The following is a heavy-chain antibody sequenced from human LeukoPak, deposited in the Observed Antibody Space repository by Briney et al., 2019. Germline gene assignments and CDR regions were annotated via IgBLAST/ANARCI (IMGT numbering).Heavy chain of an antibody. J-gene: IGHJ4*02. CDR2: ISYDGSNK. Sequence: PGGSLRLSCAASGFTFSSYAMHWVRQAPGKGLEWVAVISYDGSNKYYADSVKGRFTISRDNSKNTLYLQMNSLRAEDTAVYYCARDLDIVATIRLDYWGQGTLVTVSS. V-gene: IGHV3-30-3*01. CDR1: GFTFSSYA. D-gene: IGHD5-12*01. CDR3: ARDLDIVATIRLDY.